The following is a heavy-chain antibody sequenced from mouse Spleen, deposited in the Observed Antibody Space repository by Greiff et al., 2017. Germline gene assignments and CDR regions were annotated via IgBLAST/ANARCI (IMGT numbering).Heavy chain of an antibody. V-gene: IGHV5-12-2*01. CDR3: ARRDGFMDY. CDR2: ISNGGGST. Sequence: EVKLVESGGGLVQPGGSLKLSCAASGFTFSSYTMSWVRQTPEKRLEWVAYISNGGGSTYYPDTVKGRFTISRDNAKNTLYLQMSSLKSEDTAMYYCARRDGFMDYWGQGTSVTVSS. D-gene: IGHD2-3*01. J-gene: IGHJ4*01. CDR1: GFTFSSYT.